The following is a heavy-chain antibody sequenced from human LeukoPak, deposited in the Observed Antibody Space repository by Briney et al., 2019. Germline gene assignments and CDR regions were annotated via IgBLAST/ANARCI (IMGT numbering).Heavy chain of an antibody. CDR3: AKDPKAIYGSGSSFDY. V-gene: IGHV3-7*03. Sequence: GGSLRLSCAASGFIIISYRMSWVRQAPGKGLEWVANIKQDGSEKYYVDSVKGRFTISRDNAKNSLYLQMNSLRAEDTALYYCAKDPKAIYGSGSSFDYWGQGTLVTVSS. D-gene: IGHD3-10*01. J-gene: IGHJ4*02. CDR2: IKQDGSEK. CDR1: GFIIISYR.